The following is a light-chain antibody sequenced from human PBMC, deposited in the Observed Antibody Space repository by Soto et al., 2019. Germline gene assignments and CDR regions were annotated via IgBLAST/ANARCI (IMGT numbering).Light chain of an antibody. J-gene: IGLJ2*01. Sequence: QSALTQPASVSGSPGQSITISCTGTSSDVGGYNYVSWYQQHPGKAPKLMIYDVSNRPAGVCNRFSGSKSGNTASLPISWLQEEEEAAYYCSSYTRSSTLGVFGGGTKLTVL. CDR3: SSYTRSSTLGV. V-gene: IGLV2-14*01. CDR1: SSDVGGYNY. CDR2: DVS.